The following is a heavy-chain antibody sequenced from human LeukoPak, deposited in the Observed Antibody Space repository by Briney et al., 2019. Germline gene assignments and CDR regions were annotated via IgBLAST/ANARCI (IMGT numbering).Heavy chain of an antibody. CDR1: GGSISSYY. D-gene: IGHD1-26*01. J-gene: IGHJ4*02. Sequence: SETLSLTCTASGGSISSYYWSWIRQPPGKGLEWIGYIYYSGSTNYNPSLKSRVTISVDMSKNQFSLKLSSVTAADTAVYYCARNSGYVDYWGQGTLVTVSS. CDR3: ARNSGYVDY. V-gene: IGHV4-59*08. CDR2: IYYSGST.